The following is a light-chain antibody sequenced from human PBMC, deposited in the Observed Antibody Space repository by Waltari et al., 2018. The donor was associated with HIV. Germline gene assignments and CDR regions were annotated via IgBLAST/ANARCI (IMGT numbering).Light chain of an antibody. CDR3: QKYHFSPQT. V-gene: IGKV1-27*01. CDR1: YDIDNH. J-gene: IGKJ1*01. CDR2: CVS. Sequence: DIQMTQSPSSLSASAEERVLITRRASYDIDNHLAWYHQRPGKGPELLIYCVSIVQLGVPSRFSGSGSGTNFTLIISPLQPEDVATYYCQKYHFSPQTFGPGTRVEIQ.